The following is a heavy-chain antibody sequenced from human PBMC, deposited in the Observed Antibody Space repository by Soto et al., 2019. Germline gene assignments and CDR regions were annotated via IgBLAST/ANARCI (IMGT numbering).Heavy chain of an antibody. CDR3: ARLYCSSVSCYNDY. V-gene: IGHV4-38-2*01. D-gene: IGHD2-2*01. CDR2: IYQSGKT. Sequence: QVQLQESGPGLVKPSETLSLTCGVSGFPVSYGYSWGWIRQPPGKGLERLGSIYQSGKTYYNPSRKRRPPLSMATSKNEFPLRLRSVTAADTAVYFCARLYCSSVSCYNDYWGPGVLVTVSS. J-gene: IGHJ4*02. CDR1: GFPVSYGYS.